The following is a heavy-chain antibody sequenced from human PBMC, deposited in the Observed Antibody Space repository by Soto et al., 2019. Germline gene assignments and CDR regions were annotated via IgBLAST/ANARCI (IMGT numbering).Heavy chain of an antibody. Sequence: QVQLQESGPGLVKPSETLSLTCTVSGGSISSYYWSWIRQPPGKGLEWIGYIYYSGSTNYNPSLKSRVTISVDTSKNQFSLKLSSVTAADTAVYYCARTNGSGRDDAFDSWGQGTMVTVSS. CDR3: ARTNGSGRDDAFDS. D-gene: IGHD3-10*01. V-gene: IGHV4-59*01. CDR2: IYYSGST. CDR1: GGSISSYY. J-gene: IGHJ3*02.